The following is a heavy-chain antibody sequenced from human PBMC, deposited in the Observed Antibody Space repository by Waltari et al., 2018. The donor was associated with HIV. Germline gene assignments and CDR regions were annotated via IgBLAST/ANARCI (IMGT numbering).Heavy chain of an antibody. CDR3: AAPLGTGSVGMDV. D-gene: IGHD3-10*01. Sequence: QMQLVQSGPEVKKPGTSVKVSCKASGFTFTSSAVQWVRQARGQRLEWIGWIVVGSGNTNYAQKFQERVTITRDMSTSTAYMELSSLRSEDTAVYYCAAPLGTGSVGMDVWGQGTTVTVSS. CDR1: GFTFTSSA. CDR2: IVVGSGNT. J-gene: IGHJ6*02. V-gene: IGHV1-58*01.